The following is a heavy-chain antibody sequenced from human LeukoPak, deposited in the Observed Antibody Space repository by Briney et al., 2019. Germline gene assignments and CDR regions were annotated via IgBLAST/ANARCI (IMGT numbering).Heavy chain of an antibody. D-gene: IGHD2-21*02. CDR1: GGSISSSSYY. CDR2: IYYSGST. V-gene: IGHV4-39*07. Sequence: SETLSLTCTVSGGSISSSSYYWGWIRQPPGKGLEWIGSIYYSGSTYYNPSLKSRVTISVDTSKNQFSLKLTSVTAADTAVYYCAREIVVVTARIDSWGRGTLVTVSS. CDR3: AREIVVVTARIDS. J-gene: IGHJ4*02.